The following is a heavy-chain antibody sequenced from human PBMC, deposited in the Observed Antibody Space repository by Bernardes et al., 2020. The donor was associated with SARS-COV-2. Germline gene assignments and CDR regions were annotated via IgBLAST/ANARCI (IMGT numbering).Heavy chain of an antibody. CDR2: IRSKPKGYAT. Sequence: GGSLRRSCAASGFNFSGSAIQWVRQASGKGLEWIGRIRSKPKGYATTYAASLKGRFVISRDDSRNTAYLQIHSLKIDDTAVYYCTGDYLYWDQGTLVSVSS. CDR3: TGDYLY. D-gene: IGHD4-17*01. V-gene: IGHV3-73*01. CDR1: GFNFSGSA. J-gene: IGHJ4*02.